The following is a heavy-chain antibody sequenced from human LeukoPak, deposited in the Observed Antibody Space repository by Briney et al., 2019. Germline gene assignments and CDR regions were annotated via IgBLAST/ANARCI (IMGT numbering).Heavy chain of an antibody. V-gene: IGHV3-11*01. J-gene: IGHJ4*02. Sequence: PWGSLRLSCAASGFTLSNYYMSWIRQAPGKGLEWVSYSSSSGSTIYYADSVKGRFAISRDSAKNSLYLQMNSLRAEDTAVYYCARRRDFIDYWGQGTLVTVSS. CDR3: ARRRDFIDY. CDR1: GFTLSNYY. CDR2: SSSSGSTI. D-gene: IGHD3/OR15-3a*01.